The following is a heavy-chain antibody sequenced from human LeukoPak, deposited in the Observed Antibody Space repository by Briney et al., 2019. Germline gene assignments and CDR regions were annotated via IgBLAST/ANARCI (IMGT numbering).Heavy chain of an antibody. J-gene: IGHJ4*02. CDR2: ISGSGGTT. Sequence: GGSLRLSCAASEFTFINYGMSWVRQAPGKGLEWVSGISGSGGTTYYANSVKGRFNISRDNSSNTLYLQMNSLRDEDRGIYYCAKAHRRGLWFGEGPFDYWGQGTLVTVSS. CDR1: EFTFINYG. CDR3: AKAHRRGLWFGEGPFDY. D-gene: IGHD3-10*01. V-gene: IGHV3-23*01.